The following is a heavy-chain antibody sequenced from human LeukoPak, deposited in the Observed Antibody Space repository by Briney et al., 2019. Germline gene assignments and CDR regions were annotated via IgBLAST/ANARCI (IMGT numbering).Heavy chain of an antibody. J-gene: IGHJ4*02. D-gene: IGHD1-1*01. CDR3: ARRTDYFDY. CDR2: IYYSGST. CDR1: GGSISSYY. Sequence: PSKTLSLTCTVSGGSISSYYWSWIRQPPGKGLEWIGYIYYSGSTNYNPSLKSRVTISVDTSKNQFSLKLSSVTAADTAVYYCARRTDYFDYWGQGTLVTVSS. V-gene: IGHV4-59*01.